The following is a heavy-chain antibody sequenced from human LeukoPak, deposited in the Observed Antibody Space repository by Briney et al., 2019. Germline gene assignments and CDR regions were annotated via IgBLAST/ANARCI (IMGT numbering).Heavy chain of an antibody. CDR2: VSGSDGST. D-gene: IGHD2-15*01. CDR3: AKGFYFATAV. V-gene: IGHV3-23*01. Sequence: GGSLRLSCAASGFTFSSYAMSWVRQAPGKGLEWVSAVSGSDGSTYYADSVKGRFTISRDNSQNTLYLQMNSLRAEDTAVYYCAKGFYFATAVWGQGTTVTVSS. J-gene: IGHJ6*02. CDR1: GFTFSSYA.